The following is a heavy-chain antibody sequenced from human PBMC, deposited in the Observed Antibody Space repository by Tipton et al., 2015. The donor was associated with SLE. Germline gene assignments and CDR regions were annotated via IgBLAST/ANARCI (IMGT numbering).Heavy chain of an antibody. CDR1: DGSISSADYY. Sequence: TVSDGSISSADYYWTWIRQYPGKGLEWIGYIYYSGSTYYNPSPKSRVTISLDTSNNQFSLRLRSVTAADTAIYYCARDRELPGAFDIWGQGTMVTVSS. CDR2: IYYSGST. D-gene: IGHD1-7*01. CDR3: ARDRELPGAFDI. V-gene: IGHV4-31*03. J-gene: IGHJ3*02.